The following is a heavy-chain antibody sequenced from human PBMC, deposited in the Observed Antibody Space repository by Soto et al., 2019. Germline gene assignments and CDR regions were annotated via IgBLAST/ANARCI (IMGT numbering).Heavy chain of an antibody. V-gene: IGHV4-39*01. D-gene: IGHD2-2*03. J-gene: IGHJ4*02. CDR3: VRHTGRTVGSCSSTSCYSDY. Sequence: QLQLQESGPGLVKPSETLSLTCTVSGGSVSSSSYYWGWIRQPPGKGLEWIGTVSYTGSTYNNPSLKSRVTISVDTSNNQFSLKLNSVTAADTATYYCVRHTGRTVGSCSSTSCYSDYWGQGTLVAVSS. CDR2: VSYTGST. CDR1: GGSVSSSSYY.